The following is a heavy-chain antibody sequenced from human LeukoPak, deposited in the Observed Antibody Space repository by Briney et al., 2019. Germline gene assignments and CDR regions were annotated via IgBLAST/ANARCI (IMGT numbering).Heavy chain of an antibody. D-gene: IGHD2-21*02. J-gene: IGHJ3*02. V-gene: IGHV4-31*03. Sequence: SQTLSLTCTVSGVSITKDGYSWTWIRQPPGKGLEWIGDISYSGSTKYKPSLKRRLTISGDVSKNQFSLRLTSVTAADTAVYYCARDVVLTSSPDAFDIWGQGTMVTVSS. CDR2: ISYSGST. CDR3: ARDVVLTSSPDAFDI. CDR1: GVSITKDGYS.